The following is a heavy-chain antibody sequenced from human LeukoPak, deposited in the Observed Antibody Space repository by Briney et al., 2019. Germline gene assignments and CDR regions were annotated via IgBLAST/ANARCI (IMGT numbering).Heavy chain of an antibody. CDR1: GFTFSSYG. CDR2: ISYDGSNK. V-gene: IGHV3-30*18. CDR3: AKGPEYYDILTGYYLDY. J-gene: IGHJ4*02. D-gene: IGHD3-9*01. Sequence: GGSLRLSCAASGFTFSSYGMHWVRQAPGKGLEWVAVISYDGSNKYYADSVKGRFTISRDNSKNTLYLQMNSLRAEDTAVYYCAKGPEYYDILTGYYLDYWGQGTPVTVSS.